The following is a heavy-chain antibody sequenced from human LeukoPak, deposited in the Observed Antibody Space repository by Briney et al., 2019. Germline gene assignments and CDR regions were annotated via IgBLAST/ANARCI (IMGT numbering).Heavy chain of an antibody. J-gene: IGHJ4*02. CDR1: GFTFSSYS. D-gene: IGHD2-2*01. V-gene: IGHV3-30*03. CDR3: ASYIVVVPAASEAFDY. CDR2: ISYDGSNK. Sequence: GGSLRLPCAASGFTFSSYSMNWVRQAPGKGLEWVAVISYDGSNKYYADSVKGRFTISRDNSKNTLYLQMNSLRAEDTAVYYCASYIVVVPAASEAFDYWGQGTLVTVSS.